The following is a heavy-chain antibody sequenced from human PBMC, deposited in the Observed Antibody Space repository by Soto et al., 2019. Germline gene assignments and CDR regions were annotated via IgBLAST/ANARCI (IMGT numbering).Heavy chain of an antibody. Sequence: GGSLRLSCAASGFIFADSAMHWVRQASGKGLEGVGRIRGKAESYTTSYAASVKGRFTISRDDSENTAYLQMSNLKTEDTALYYCTREAEMAAKEDAFDVWGQGTTVTVSS. D-gene: IGHD6-13*01. J-gene: IGHJ3*01. CDR3: TREAEMAAKEDAFDV. V-gene: IGHV3-73*01. CDR2: IRGKAESYTT. CDR1: GFIFADSA.